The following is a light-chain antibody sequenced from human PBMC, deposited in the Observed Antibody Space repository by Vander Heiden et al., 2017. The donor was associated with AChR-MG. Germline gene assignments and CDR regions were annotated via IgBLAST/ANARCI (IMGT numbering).Light chain of an antibody. CDR1: SPNIGAGYD. CDR2: GNS. J-gene: IGLJ2*01. V-gene: IGLV1-40*01. Sequence: QSVLTQPPSVSGAPGQRVTISCTWSSPNIGAGYDVHWYQQLPGTAPKLLIYGNSNRPSGVPDRFSGSKSGTSASLAITGLQAEDEADYYCQSYDSSLSGSVVFGGGTKLTVL. CDR3: QSYDSSLSGSVV.